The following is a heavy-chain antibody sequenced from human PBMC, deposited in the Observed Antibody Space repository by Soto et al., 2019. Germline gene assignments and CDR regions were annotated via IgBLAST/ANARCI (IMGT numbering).Heavy chain of an antibody. D-gene: IGHD2-2*01. V-gene: IGHV4-39*02. CDR1: GGSISSGPYS. CDR2: FRYNENT. Sequence: QLQLQESGPGLVKPSETLSLTCTVSGGSISSGPYSWGWIRQTPGEGLEWIGTFRYNENTYYNPSLESRVTISVDTSTNHFSLKVTSATVADTAVYYCARLGGYCSSTGCYGYYALDVWGPGTTVTVSS. J-gene: IGHJ6*02. CDR3: ARLGGYCSSTGCYGYYALDV.